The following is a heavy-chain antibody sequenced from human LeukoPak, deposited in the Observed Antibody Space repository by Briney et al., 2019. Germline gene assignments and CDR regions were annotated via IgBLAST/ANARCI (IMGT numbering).Heavy chain of an antibody. CDR1: GFTFSSFG. CDR3: AKEGPAQDDNWFDP. Sequence: GGSLRLSCAASGFTFSSFGMHWVRQAPGKGLDWVAVIVNDGSQTSYADSVKGRFTISRDNSKNTLYLQMNSLRAEDTAVYYCAKEGPAQDDNWFDPWGQGTLVTVSS. V-gene: IGHV3-33*06. CDR2: IVNDGSQT. J-gene: IGHJ5*02.